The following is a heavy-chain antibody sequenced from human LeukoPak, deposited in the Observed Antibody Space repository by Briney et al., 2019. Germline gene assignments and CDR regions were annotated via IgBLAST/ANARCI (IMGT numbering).Heavy chain of an antibody. CDR1: GYTFTGYY. Sequence: ASVKVSCKASGYTFTGYYMHWVRQAPGQGLEWMGWINPNSGGTNYAQKFQGRVTMTRDTSISTAYMELSRLRFDDTAVYYCARGTDGYDFWSGYPTEDYYMGVWGKGTTVTVSS. D-gene: IGHD3-3*01. J-gene: IGHJ6*03. CDR3: ARGTDGYDFWSGYPTEDYYMGV. CDR2: INPNSGGT. V-gene: IGHV1-2*02.